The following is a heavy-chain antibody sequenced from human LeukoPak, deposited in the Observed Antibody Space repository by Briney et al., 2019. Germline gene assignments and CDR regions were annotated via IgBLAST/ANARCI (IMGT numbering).Heavy chain of an antibody. CDR2: IYTSGST. CDR3: ARGFPYCGGDCYSS. V-gene: IGHV4-4*07. CDR1: GGSISSYY. J-gene: IGHJ5*02. Sequence: SSETLSLTCTVSGGSISSYYWSWIRQPAGKGLEWIGRIYTSGSTNYNPSLKSRVTMSVDTSKNQFSLKLSSVTAADTAVYYCARGFPYCGGDCYSSWGQGTLVTVSS. D-gene: IGHD2-21*02.